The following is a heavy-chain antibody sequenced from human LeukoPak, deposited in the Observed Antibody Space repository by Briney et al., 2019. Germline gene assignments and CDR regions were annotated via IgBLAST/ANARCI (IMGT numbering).Heavy chain of an antibody. J-gene: IGHJ4*02. V-gene: IGHV3-11*04. CDR1: GFTFSDYY. CDR2: ISSSGSTI. CDR3: AKGSAAAGTWVDY. D-gene: IGHD6-13*01. Sequence: GGSLRLSCAASGFTFSDYYMSWIRQAPGKGLEWVSYISSSGSTINYADSVKGRFTISRDNAKNSLYLQMNSLRAEDTAVYYCAKGSAAAGTWVDYWGQGTLVTVSS.